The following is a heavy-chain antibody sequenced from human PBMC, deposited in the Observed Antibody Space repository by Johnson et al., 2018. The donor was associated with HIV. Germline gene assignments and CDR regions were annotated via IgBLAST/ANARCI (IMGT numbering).Heavy chain of an antibody. Sequence: VQLVESGGGLVQPGGSLRLSCAASGFTFSSYAMSWVRQAPGKGLEWVSAINSDGSNTSYADSVKGRFTISRDNAKNTLYLQMNSLRAEETAVYYCARRSSPTGAFDIWGQGTMVTVSS. J-gene: IGHJ3*02. V-gene: IGHV3-74*02. CDR3: ARRSSPTGAFDI. CDR1: GFTFSSYA. CDR2: INSDGSNT. D-gene: IGHD6-13*01.